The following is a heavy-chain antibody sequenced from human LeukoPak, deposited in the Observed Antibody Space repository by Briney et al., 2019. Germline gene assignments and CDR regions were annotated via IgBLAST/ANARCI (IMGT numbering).Heavy chain of an antibody. CDR2: IYSGGST. D-gene: IGHD6-13*01. Sequence: PGGSLRLSCAASGFTVSSNYMSWVRQAPGKGLEWVSVIYSGGSTYYADSVKGRFTISRDNSKNTLYLQMNSLRAEDTAVYYCAKDLQQLAYYYYYMDVWGKGTTVTVSS. J-gene: IGHJ6*03. CDR1: GFTVSSNY. CDR3: AKDLQQLAYYYYYMDV. V-gene: IGHV3-53*01.